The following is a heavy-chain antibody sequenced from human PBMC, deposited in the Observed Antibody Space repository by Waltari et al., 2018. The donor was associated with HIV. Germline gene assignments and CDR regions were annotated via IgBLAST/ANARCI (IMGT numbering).Heavy chain of an antibody. CDR3: ARIDSSGWFWGGTNY. D-gene: IGHD6-19*01. V-gene: IGHV4-34*01. CDR1: GGSFRGYS. CDR2: INHSGST. J-gene: IGHJ4*02. Sequence: QVQLQQWGAGLLKLSETLSPPCAVYGGSFRGYSWRWIRHPPGKGLEGIGEINHSGSTNYNPSLKSRVTISVDTSKNQFSLKLSSVTAADTAVYYCARIDSSGWFWGGTNYWGQGTLVTVSS.